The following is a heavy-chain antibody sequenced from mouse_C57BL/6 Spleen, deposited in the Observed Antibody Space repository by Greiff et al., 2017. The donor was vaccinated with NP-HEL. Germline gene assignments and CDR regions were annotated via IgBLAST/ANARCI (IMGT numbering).Heavy chain of an antibody. D-gene: IGHD2-4*01. Sequence: EVQLVESGGGLVKPGGSLKLSCAASGFTFSSYAMSWVRQTPEKRLEWVATISDGGSYTYYPDNVKGRFTISRDNAKNNLYLQMSHLKSEDTAMYYCAREEDYDSAWFAYWGQGTLVTVSA. CDR3: AREEDYDSAWFAY. CDR2: ISDGGSYT. V-gene: IGHV5-4*01. CDR1: GFTFSSYA. J-gene: IGHJ3*01.